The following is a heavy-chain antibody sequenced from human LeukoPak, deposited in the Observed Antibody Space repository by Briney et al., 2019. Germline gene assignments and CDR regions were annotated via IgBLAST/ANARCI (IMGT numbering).Heavy chain of an antibody. CDR3: ARDHSLVPAAKYNWFDP. J-gene: IGHJ5*02. Sequence: SVKVSCKASGGTFSSYAISWVRQAPGQGLEWMGGIIPIFGTANYAQKFQGRVTITADESTSTAYMELSSLRSEDTAVYYCARDHSLVPAAKYNWFDPWGQGTLVTVSS. V-gene: IGHV1-69*13. D-gene: IGHD2-2*01. CDR2: IIPIFGTA. CDR1: GGTFSSYA.